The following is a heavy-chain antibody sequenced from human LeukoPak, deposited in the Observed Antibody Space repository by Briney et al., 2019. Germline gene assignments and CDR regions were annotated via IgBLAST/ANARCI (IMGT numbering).Heavy chain of an antibody. D-gene: IGHD4-17*01. CDR2: INTNTGNP. J-gene: IGHJ2*01. Sequence: GASVKVSCKASGYTFTSYAMNWVRQAPGQGLEWMGWINTNTGNPTYAQGFTGRFVFSLDTSVSTAYLQICSLKAEDTAVYYCARGGTTVTPDKNYWYFDLWGRGTLVTVSS. CDR3: ARGGTTVTPDKNYWYFDL. V-gene: IGHV7-4-1*01. CDR1: GYTFTSYA.